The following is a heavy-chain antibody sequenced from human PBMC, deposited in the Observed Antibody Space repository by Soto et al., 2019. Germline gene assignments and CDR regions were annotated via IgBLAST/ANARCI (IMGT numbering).Heavy chain of an antibody. CDR1: GFTFSSYA. J-gene: IGHJ4*02. V-gene: IGHV3-30-3*01. D-gene: IGHD3-22*01. Sequence: QPGGSLRLSCAASGFTFSSYAMHWVRQAPGKGLEWVAVISYDGSNKYYADSVKGRFTISRDNSKNTLYLQMNSLRAEDTAVYYCARGYYYDSSGYYSHFDYWGQGTLVTVSS. CDR3: ARGYYYDSSGYYSHFDY. CDR2: ISYDGSNK.